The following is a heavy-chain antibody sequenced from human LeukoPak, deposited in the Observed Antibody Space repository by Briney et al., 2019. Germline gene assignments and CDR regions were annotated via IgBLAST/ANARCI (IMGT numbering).Heavy chain of an antibody. CDR3: ARHLNYYLDY. CDR1: GFTFSDYW. J-gene: IGHJ4*02. D-gene: IGHD3-10*01. V-gene: IGHV3-74*01. Sequence: GSLRLSCAVSGFTFSDYWMHWVRQAPGKGLVWVSRISSDGSITGYADSVKGRFTISRDNAKNTLYLQMNSPRAEDTAVYYCARHLNYYLDYWGQGTLVTVSS. CDR2: ISSDGSIT.